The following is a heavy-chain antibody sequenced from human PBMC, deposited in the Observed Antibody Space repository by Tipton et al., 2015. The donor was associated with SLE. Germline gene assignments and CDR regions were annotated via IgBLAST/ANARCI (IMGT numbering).Heavy chain of an antibody. CDR1: SESVTNRDYH. CDR3: VGMTGPVDF. J-gene: IGHJ4*02. D-gene: IGHD1-20*01. CDR2: AHFNGNR. Sequence: GLVKPSETLSLICSVSSESVTNRDYHWGWIRQPPGKNMEWMGSAHFNGNRFYNPSLKSRLTLDVDAPRNQFSLTLTSLTPEDTALYYCVGMTGPVDFWGQGTLVTVSS. V-gene: IGHV4-39*01.